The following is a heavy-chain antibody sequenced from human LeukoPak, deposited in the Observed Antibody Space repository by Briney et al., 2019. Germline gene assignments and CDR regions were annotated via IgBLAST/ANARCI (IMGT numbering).Heavy chain of an antibody. V-gene: IGHV4-34*01. D-gene: IGHD3-22*01. CDR1: GGSFSGYY. CDR3: ARGGGSSGYYYSD. Sequence: PSETLSLTCAVYGGSFSGYYWSWIRQPLGKGLEWIGEINHSGSTNYNPSLKSRVTISVDTSKNQFSLKLSSVSAADTAVYYCARGGGSSGYYYSDWGQGTLVTVSS. CDR2: INHSGST. J-gene: IGHJ4*02.